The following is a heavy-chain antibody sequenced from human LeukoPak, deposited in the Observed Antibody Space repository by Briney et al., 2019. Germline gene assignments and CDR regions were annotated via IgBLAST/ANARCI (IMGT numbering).Heavy chain of an antibody. CDR2: INPSGGST. D-gene: IGHD4-17*01. CDR3: ARETLYGDYGSEAFDI. CDR1: GYTFTSYD. J-gene: IGHJ3*02. V-gene: IGHV1-46*01. Sequence: ASVKVSCKASGYTFTSYDINWVRQAPGQGLEWMGIINPSGGSTSYAQKFQGRVTMTRDMSTSTVYMELSSLRSEDTAVYYCARETLYGDYGSEAFDIWGQGTMVTVSS.